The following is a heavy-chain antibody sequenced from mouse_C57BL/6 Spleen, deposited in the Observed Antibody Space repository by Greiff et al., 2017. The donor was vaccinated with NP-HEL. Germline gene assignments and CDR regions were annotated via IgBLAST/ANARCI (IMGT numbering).Heavy chain of an antibody. CDR3: ARFGGSSYAWFAY. V-gene: IGHV1-42*01. Sequence: VQLQQSGPELVKPGASVKISCKASGYSFTGYYMNWVKQSPEKSLEWIGEINPSTGGTTYNQKFKAKATLTVDKSSSTAYIQLKSLTSEDSAVYYWARFGGSSYAWFAYWGQGTLVTVSA. J-gene: IGHJ3*01. CDR2: INPSTGGT. D-gene: IGHD1-1*01. CDR1: GYSFTGYY.